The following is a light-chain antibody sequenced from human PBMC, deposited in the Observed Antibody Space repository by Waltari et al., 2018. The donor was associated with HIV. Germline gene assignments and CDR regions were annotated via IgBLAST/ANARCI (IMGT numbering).Light chain of an antibody. CDR3: QSYDSSLSGYV. V-gene: IGLV1-40*01. J-gene: IGLJ1*01. CDR1: SSNIGAGYD. CDR2: DNS. Sequence: QSVLTQPPSVSGAPGQRVTISCTGSSSNIGAGYDVHWYQQLPGTAPKLLIYDNSKRPSGVPDRFSGSKSGTSASLAITGLQAEDEADYYCQSYDSSLSGYVFGTGTKVTVL.